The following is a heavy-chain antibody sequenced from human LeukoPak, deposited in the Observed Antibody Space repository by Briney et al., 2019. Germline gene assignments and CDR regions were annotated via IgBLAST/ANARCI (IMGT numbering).Heavy chain of an antibody. CDR1: GFTFSSYA. V-gene: IGHV3-23*01. CDR3: AKAPWDYDFWSGYYDMPLGSGGMDV. D-gene: IGHD3-3*01. CDR2: ISGSGGST. Sequence: PGGSLRLSCAASGFTFSSYAMSWVRQAPGKGLEWVSAISGSGGSTYYADSVKGRFTISRDNSKNTLYLQMNGLRAEDTAVYYCAKAPWDYDFWSGYYDMPLGSGGMDVWGQGTTVTVSS. J-gene: IGHJ6*02.